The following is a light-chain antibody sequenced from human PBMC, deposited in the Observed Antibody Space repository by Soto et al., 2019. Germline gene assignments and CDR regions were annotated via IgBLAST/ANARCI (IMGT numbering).Light chain of an antibody. Sequence: QSVLTQPASVSGSPGQSITISCTGTSSDVGSYNLASWYQQHPGKAPKLMIYEVSKRPSGVSNRFSGSKSGNTASLTISGLQADDEADYYCCSYAGSIYVFGTGTKVTVL. CDR2: EVS. V-gene: IGLV2-23*02. CDR1: SSDVGSYNL. J-gene: IGLJ1*01. CDR3: CSYAGSIYV.